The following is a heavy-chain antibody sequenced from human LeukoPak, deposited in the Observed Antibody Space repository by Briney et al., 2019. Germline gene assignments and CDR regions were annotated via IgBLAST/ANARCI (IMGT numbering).Heavy chain of an antibody. D-gene: IGHD3-10*01. CDR3: ARDITVVRGVITGMDY. V-gene: IGHV1-2*06. CDR2: INPNSGGT. J-gene: IGHJ4*02. CDR1: GYTLTGYY. Sequence: ASVKVSCKASGYTLTGYYMHWVRQAPGQGLEWMGRINPNSGGTNYAQKFQGRVTMTRDTSISTAYMELSRLRSDDRAVYYCARDITVVRGVITGMDYWGQGTLVTVSS.